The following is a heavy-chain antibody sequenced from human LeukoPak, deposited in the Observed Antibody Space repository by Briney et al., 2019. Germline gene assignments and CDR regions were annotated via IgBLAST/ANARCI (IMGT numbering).Heavy chain of an antibody. Sequence: PSETLSLTCAVYGGSFSGYYWSWIRQPPGKGLEWIGEINHSGSTNYNPSLKSRVTISVDTSKNQFSLKLSSVTAADTAVYYCARGLYPGGDYDAAWFDPWGQGTLVTVSS. V-gene: IGHV4-34*01. CDR1: GGSFSGYY. CDR3: ARGLYPGGDYDAAWFDP. D-gene: IGHD4-17*01. CDR2: INHSGST. J-gene: IGHJ5*02.